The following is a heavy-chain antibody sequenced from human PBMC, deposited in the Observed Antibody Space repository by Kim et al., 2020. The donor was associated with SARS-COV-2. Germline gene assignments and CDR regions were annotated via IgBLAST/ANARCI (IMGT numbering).Heavy chain of an antibody. J-gene: IGHJ4*02. Sequence: GGSTSYAQKFQGRVTMTRDTSTSTVYMELSSLRSEDTAVYYCARGSHFDYWGQGTLVTVSS. CDR2: GGST. V-gene: IGHV1-46*01. D-gene: IGHD1-26*01. CDR3: ARGSHFDY.